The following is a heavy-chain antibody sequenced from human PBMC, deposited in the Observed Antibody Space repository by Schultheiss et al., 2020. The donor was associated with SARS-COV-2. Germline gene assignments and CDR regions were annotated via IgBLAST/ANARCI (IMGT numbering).Heavy chain of an antibody. J-gene: IGHJ3*02. V-gene: IGHV1-2*02. D-gene: IGHD4-23*01. CDR2: FDPEDGET. CDR3: ARDGDYGGNPGAFDI. CDR1: GGTFSSYA. Sequence: GGSLRLSCKASGGTFSSYAISWVRQAPGQGLEWMGGFDPEDGETIYAQKFQGRVTMTRDTSISTAYMELSRLRSDDTAVYYCARDGDYGGNPGAFDIWGQGTMVTVSS.